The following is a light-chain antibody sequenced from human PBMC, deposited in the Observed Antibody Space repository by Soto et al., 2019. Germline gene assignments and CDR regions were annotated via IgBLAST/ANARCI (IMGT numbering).Light chain of an antibody. V-gene: IGKV3-15*01. CDR3: QQYKNWPL. CDR1: HSVNSH. CDR2: GAS. J-gene: IGKJ5*01. Sequence: MLTKQSPATLSVSPGERVTLSCRTSHSVNSHVAWYQQKPGQAPRLLLYGASTRATGIPVRFSGSGFGTEFTLTISSLQSEDFAVYYCQQYKNWPLFGQGTRLEIK.